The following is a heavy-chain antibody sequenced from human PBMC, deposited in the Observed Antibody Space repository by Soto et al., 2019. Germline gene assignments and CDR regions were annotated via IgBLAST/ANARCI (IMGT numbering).Heavy chain of an antibody. CDR1: GFLLSNRKMG. CDR2: IFSNDEK. J-gene: IGHJ4*02. V-gene: IGHV2-26*01. Sequence: QVTLKESGPVLVKPTETLTLTCTVSGFLLSNRKMGVSWVRQPPGKALEWLAHIFSNDEKSYSTSLKIRLTISKDTSKSQVVRSMTNMDPVDTATYYRARTVLQYSYGIYSFDYWGQGTLGTVS. CDR3: ARTVLQYSYGIYSFDY. D-gene: IGHD5-18*01.